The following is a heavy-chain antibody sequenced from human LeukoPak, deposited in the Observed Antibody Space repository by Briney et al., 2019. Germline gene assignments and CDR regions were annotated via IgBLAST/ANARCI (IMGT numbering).Heavy chain of an antibody. V-gene: IGHV1-24*01. CDR2: FDPEDGET. CDR1: GYTPTELS. D-gene: IGHD5-24*01. CDR3: ATDGYNLDGFDY. Sequence: ASVKVSCKVSGYTPTELSMHWVRQAPGKGLEWMGGFDPEDGETIYAQKFQGRVTMTEDTSTDTAYMELSSLRSEDTAVYYCATDGYNLDGFDYWGQGTLVTVSS. J-gene: IGHJ4*02.